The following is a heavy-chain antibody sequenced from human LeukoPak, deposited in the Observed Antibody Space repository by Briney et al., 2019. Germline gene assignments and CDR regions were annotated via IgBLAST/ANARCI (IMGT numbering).Heavy chain of an antibody. Sequence: GGSLRLSCAASGFPFTTYWMSWVRQAPGKGLEWLANIKPDGSERYYVDSVKGRFTISRDNAGDSLSLQMNSLRAEDTAVYYCAGGIAATRVWGQGTLVTVSS. V-gene: IGHV3-7*04. CDR2: IKPDGSER. CDR3: AGGIAATRV. J-gene: IGHJ4*02. CDR1: GFPFTTYW. D-gene: IGHD6-13*01.